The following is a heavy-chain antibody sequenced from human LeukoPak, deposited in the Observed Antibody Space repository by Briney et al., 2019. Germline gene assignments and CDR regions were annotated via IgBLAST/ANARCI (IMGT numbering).Heavy chain of an antibody. CDR2: ISGGGDNT. Sequence: GGPLSLSCAVSGFPFSDFAMSWVRQAPGKGLEWVSTISGGGDNTYFADSVKGRFTISRDDSKNTLFLQMVSLRAEDTAVYYCAKFEGALLGNYYMDVWGKGTTVTVSS. CDR1: GFPFSDFA. CDR3: AKFEGALLGNYYMDV. J-gene: IGHJ6*03. V-gene: IGHV3-23*01.